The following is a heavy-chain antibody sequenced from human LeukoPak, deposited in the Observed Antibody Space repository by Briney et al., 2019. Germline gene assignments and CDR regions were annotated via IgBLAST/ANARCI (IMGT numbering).Heavy chain of an antibody. J-gene: IGHJ4*02. V-gene: IGHV1-69*01. Sequence: GASVKVSCKASGGTFSSYAISWVRQAPGQGLEWMGGIIPIFGTANYAQKFQGRVTITADESTSTAYMELSRLRSDDTAVYYCARDPTNFHDLGYYFDYWGQGTLVTVSS. CDR1: GGTFSSYA. CDR2: IIPIFGTA. CDR3: ARDPTNFHDLGYYFDY. D-gene: IGHD3-3*01.